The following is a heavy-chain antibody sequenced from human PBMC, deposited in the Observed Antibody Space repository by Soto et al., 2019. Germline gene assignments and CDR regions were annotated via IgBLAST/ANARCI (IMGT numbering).Heavy chain of an antibody. CDR2: IYYSGST. Sequence: SETLSLTCTVSGGSISSYYWSWIRQPPGKGLEWIGYIYYSGSTNYNPSLKSRVTISVDTSKNQFSLKLSSVTAADTAVYYCARRGGGVEDAFDIWGQGTMVTVSS. CDR1: GGSISSYY. J-gene: IGHJ3*02. V-gene: IGHV4-59*08. CDR3: ARRGGGVEDAFDI.